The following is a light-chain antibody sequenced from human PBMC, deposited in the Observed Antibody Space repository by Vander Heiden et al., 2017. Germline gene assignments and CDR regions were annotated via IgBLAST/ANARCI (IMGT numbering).Light chain of an antibody. V-gene: IGKV1-39*01. CDR3: QQRYSTPRGYT. CDR2: AAS. Sequence: DIQMTQSPSSLSASVGDRVTITCRASQSISSYLNWYQQKPGKAPKLLIYAASSLQSGVPSRFSGSGSGTDFTLTISSLQPEDFATYYCQQRYSTPRGYTFGQGTKLEIK. CDR1: QSISSY. J-gene: IGKJ2*01.